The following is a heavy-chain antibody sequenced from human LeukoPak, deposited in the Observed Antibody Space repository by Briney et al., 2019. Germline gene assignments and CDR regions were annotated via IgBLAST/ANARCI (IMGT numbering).Heavy chain of an antibody. CDR2: IYYSGST. J-gene: IGHJ5*02. D-gene: IGHD3-3*01. CDR1: GGSISSGGYY. CDR3: ARSTGPGRGYYDFWSSYHGPNWFDP. Sequence: SETLSLTCTVSGGSISSGGYYWSWIRQHPGKGLEWIGYIYYSGSTYYNPSLKSRVTISVDTSKNQFSLKLSSVAAADTAVYYCARSTGPGRGYYDFWSSYHGPNWFDPWGQGTLVTVSS. V-gene: IGHV4-31*03.